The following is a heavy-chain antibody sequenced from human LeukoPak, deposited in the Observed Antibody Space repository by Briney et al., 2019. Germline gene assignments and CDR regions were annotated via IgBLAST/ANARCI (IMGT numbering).Heavy chain of an antibody. J-gene: IGHJ6*03. CDR1: GYTFTSYD. Sequence: ASVKVSCKASGYTFTSYDINWVRQATGQGLEWMGWMNPNSGNTGYAQKFQGRVTMTRNTSISTAYMELSSLRSEDTAVYYCARPIAAAARRRYYYYYMDVWGKGTTVTVSS. V-gene: IGHV1-8*01. CDR3: ARPIAAAARRRYYYYYMDV. CDR2: MNPNSGNT. D-gene: IGHD6-13*01.